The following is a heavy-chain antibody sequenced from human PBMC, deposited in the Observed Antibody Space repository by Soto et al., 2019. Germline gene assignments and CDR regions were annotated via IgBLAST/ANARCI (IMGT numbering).Heavy chain of an antibody. CDR2: IIPIIGTA. V-gene: IGHV1-69*01. D-gene: IGHD5-12*01. Sequence: QVQLVQSGAEVEKPGSSVKVSCKASGGTFNNYAISWLRQAPGQGLEWMGGIIPIIGTADYAHKFQGRLAISAHESTGTTFMELSSLRSEDTALYYCARGGVDVVATSAFDYWGQGTLVTVSS. J-gene: IGHJ4*02. CDR3: ARGGVDVVATSAFDY. CDR1: GGTFNNYA.